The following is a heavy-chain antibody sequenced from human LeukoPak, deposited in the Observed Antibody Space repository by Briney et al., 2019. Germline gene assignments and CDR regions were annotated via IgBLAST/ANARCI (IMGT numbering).Heavy chain of an antibody. CDR3: TRAWGPMGYYYYYYMDV. CDR2: IKQDGSEK. J-gene: IGHJ6*03. V-gene: IGHV3-7*01. CDR1: GFTFSSYW. Sequence: PGGSLRLSCAASGFTFSSYWMSWVRQAPGKGLEWVANIKQDGSEKYYVDSVKGRFTISRDNAKNSLYLQMNSLRAEDTAVYYCTRAWGPMGYYYYYYMDVWGKGTTVTVSS. D-gene: IGHD3-16*01.